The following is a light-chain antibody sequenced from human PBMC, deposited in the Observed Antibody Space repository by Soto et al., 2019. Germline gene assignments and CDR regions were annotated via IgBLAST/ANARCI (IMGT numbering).Light chain of an antibody. CDR1: QSISSW. J-gene: IGKJ1*01. Sequence: DIQMTQSPSTLSASVGDRVTITCRASQSISSWLAWYQQKPGTAPKLLIYKASTLQSGGPSRFSGSGSGTEFTLTISSLQPDDSATYYCQQDNDNLTFGQGTKVEIK. CDR3: QQDNDNLT. V-gene: IGKV1-5*03. CDR2: KAS.